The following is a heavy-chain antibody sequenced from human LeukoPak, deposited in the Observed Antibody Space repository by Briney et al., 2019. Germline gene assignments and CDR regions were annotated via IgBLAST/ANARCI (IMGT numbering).Heavy chain of an antibody. Sequence: ASVKVSCKASGGTFSSYAISWVRQAPGQGLEWMGGIIPIFGTANYAQKFQGRVTITADKSTSTAYMELSSLRSEDTAVYYCARDINRSGVITLGLNWFDPWGQGTLVTVSS. D-gene: IGHD4-23*01. J-gene: IGHJ5*02. V-gene: IGHV1-69*06. CDR3: ARDINRSGVITLGLNWFDP. CDR2: IIPIFGTA. CDR1: GGTFSSYA.